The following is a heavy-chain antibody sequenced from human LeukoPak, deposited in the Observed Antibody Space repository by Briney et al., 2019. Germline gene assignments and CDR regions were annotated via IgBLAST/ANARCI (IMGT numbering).Heavy chain of an antibody. D-gene: IGHD3-22*01. J-gene: IGHJ3*02. Sequence: GGSLRLSCAASGFTFSSYAMSWVRQAPGKGLEWVSAISGSGGSTYYADSVKGRFTISRDNSKNTLYLQMNSLRAEDTAVYCCAKKLTYYYDSSGYYDPRDAFDIWGQGTMVTVSS. CDR2: ISGSGGST. CDR3: AKKLTYYYDSSGYYDPRDAFDI. CDR1: GFTFSSYA. V-gene: IGHV3-23*01.